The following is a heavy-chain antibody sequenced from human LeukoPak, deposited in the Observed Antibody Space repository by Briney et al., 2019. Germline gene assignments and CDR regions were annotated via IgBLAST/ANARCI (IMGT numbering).Heavy chain of an antibody. J-gene: IGHJ6*03. V-gene: IGHV3-48*04. CDR1: GFTFSSYS. CDR3: ARELGYSYGNYYYYYMDV. D-gene: IGHD5-18*01. Sequence: GGSLRLSCAASGFTFSSYSMNWVRQAPGKGLEWVSYISSSSSTIYYADSVKGRFTISRDNAKNSLYLQMSSLRAEDTAVYYCARELGYSYGNYYYYYMDVWGKGTTVTVSS. CDR2: ISSSSSTI.